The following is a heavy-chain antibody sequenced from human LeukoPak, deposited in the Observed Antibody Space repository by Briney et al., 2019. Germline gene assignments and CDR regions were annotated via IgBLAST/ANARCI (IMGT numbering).Heavy chain of an antibody. D-gene: IGHD3-22*01. CDR2: INPNSGGT. V-gene: IGHV1-2*06. J-gene: IGHJ4*02. CDR1: GYTFTGYY. CDR3: ARELGHYDSSGYYPGH. Sequence: ASVTVPCKASGYTFTGYYIHWVRPAPGQGLEWMGRINPNSGGTNYAQKFQGRVTMTRDTSISTAYMELSRLRSDDTAVYYCARELGHYDSSGYYPGHWGQGTLVTVSS.